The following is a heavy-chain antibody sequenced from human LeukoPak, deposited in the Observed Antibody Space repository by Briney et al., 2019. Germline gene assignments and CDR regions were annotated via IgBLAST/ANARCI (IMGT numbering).Heavy chain of an antibody. CDR3: ARRYFDWTDAFDI. CDR2: INAGNGNT. D-gene: IGHD3-9*01. V-gene: IGHV1-3*01. J-gene: IGHJ3*02. CDR1: GYTFTSYA. Sequence: GASVKVSCKASGYTFTSYAMHWVRQAPGQRLEWMGWINAGNGNTKYSQKFQGRVTITRDTSASTAYMELSSLRSEDTAVYYCARRYFDWTDAFDIWGQGTMVTVSS.